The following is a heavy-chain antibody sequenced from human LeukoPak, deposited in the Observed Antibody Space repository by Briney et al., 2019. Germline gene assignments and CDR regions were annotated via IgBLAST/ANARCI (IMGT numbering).Heavy chain of an antibody. CDR3: AREGSYGYSSGWYEDWFDP. D-gene: IGHD6-19*01. Sequence: GASVKVSCKASGYTFTSYGISWVRQAPGQGLEWMGWISAYNGNTNYAQKLQGRVTITADESTSTAYMELSSLRSEDTAVYYCAREGSYGYSSGWYEDWFDPWGQGTLVTVSS. V-gene: IGHV1-18*01. CDR1: GYTFTSYG. CDR2: ISAYNGNT. J-gene: IGHJ5*02.